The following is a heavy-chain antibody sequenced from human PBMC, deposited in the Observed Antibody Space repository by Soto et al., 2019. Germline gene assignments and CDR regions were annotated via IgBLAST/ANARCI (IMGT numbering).Heavy chain of an antibody. D-gene: IGHD4-4*01. CDR2: ISCGGSNT. V-gene: IGHV3-23*01. J-gene: IGHJ4*02. CDR3: AKDSNKYSSSLRGRYFDY. Sequence: PGGALLLSCAACGFPFSIYVMGWVRQAPGKGLEWVSGISCGGSNTFYADSVKGRFTISRDNSKNTLLLQMNSLGAEDTAVYYCAKDSNKYSSSLRGRYFDYWGQGIGVTVSS. CDR1: GFPFSIYV.